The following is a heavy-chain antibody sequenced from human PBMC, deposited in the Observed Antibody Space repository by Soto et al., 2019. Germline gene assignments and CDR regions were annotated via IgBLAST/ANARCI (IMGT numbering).Heavy chain of an antibody. CDR3: VRAISGYFAY. D-gene: IGHD2-15*01. CDR2: IKEGGSEK. J-gene: IGHJ4*02. CDR1: GFSFITYW. Sequence: SLRLSCEASGFSFITYWMNWVRQAPGKGLEWLASIKEGGSEKQYVDSVKGRFTISRDNAKNSLYLQMNSLSEEDTAVYYCVRAISGYFAYWGQGTQVTVSS. V-gene: IGHV3-7*04.